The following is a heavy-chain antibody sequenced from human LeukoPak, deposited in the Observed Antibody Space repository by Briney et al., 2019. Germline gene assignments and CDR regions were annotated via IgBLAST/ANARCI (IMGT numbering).Heavy chain of an antibody. J-gene: IGHJ4*02. CDR3: ARRGGRNGWGDFDY. V-gene: IGHV3-23*01. CDR1: GFSFNNYA. CDR2: ISVRGDST. Sequence: GGSLRLSCAASGFSFNNYAMNWVRQAPGRGLEWGSTISVRGDSTFYADSVQGRFTIPRDTSRNSLSLHMNSLRAEDTAVYFCARRGGRNGWGDFDYWGQGTLVTVSS. D-gene: IGHD3-10*01.